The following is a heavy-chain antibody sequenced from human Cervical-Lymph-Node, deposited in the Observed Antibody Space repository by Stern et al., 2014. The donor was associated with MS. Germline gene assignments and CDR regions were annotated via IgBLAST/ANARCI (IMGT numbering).Heavy chain of an antibody. CDR2: IRTNTDGGTA. V-gene: IGHV3-15*01. CDR3: ILDY. D-gene: IGHD2/OR15-2a*01. CDR1: GFTFIDTW. J-gene: IGHJ4*02. Sequence: EVQLVESGGGLVKPGESITLSCAASGFTFIDTWMTWVRQAPGKGLQWLGRIRTNTDGGTADYAAAVKGRFLISRDDSKKTLYLHINGLKTEDTGCSTSILDYWGQGTLVTVAS.